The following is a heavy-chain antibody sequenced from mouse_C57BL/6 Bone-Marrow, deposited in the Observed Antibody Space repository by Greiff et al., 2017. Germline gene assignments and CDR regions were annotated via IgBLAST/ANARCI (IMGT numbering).Heavy chain of an antibody. J-gene: IGHJ4*01. CDR1: GFSLTSYG. D-gene: IGHD2-4*01. V-gene: IGHV2-4*01. CDR3: APYDYDGYAMDY. Sequence: VHLVESGPGLVQPSQSLSITCTVSGFSLTSYGVHWVRQPPGKGLEWLGVRWSGGSTDYNAAFISRLSISKDNSKSQVFFKMNSLQADDTAIYYCAPYDYDGYAMDYWGQGTSVTDSS. CDR2: RWSGGST.